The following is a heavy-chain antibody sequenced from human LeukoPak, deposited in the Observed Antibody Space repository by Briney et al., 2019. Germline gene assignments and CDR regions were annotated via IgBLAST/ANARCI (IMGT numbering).Heavy chain of an antibody. CDR2: IYSGGST. CDR3: ARGRPHNSSRPGAFDI. CDR1: GFTVSSNY. V-gene: IGHV3-66*01. Sequence: GGSLRLSCAASGFTVSSNYMSWVRQAPGKGLEWVSVIYSGGSTYYADSVKGRFTISRDNSKNTLYLQMNTLRAEDTAVYHCARGRPHNSSRPGAFDIWGQGTMVTVSS. J-gene: IGHJ3*02. D-gene: IGHD6-13*01.